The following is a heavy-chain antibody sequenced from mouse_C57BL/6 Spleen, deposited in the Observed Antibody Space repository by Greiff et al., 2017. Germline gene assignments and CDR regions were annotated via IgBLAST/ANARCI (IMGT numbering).Heavy chain of an antibody. CDR2: IDPENGDT. Sequence: VQLQQSGAELVRPGASVKLSCTASGFNIKDDYMHWVKQRPEQGLEWIGWIDPENGDTEYASKFQGKATIPADTSSNTAYLQLSSLTSEDTAVYYGTTSFYDYCAYWGQGTLVTVSA. J-gene: IGHJ3*01. V-gene: IGHV14-4*01. CDR1: GFNIKDDY. CDR3: TTSFYDYCAY. D-gene: IGHD2-4*01.